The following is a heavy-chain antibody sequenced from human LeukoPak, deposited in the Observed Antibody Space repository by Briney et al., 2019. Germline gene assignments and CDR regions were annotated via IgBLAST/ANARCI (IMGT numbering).Heavy chain of an antibody. CDR3: AKDRSFPGGWYVSGFDY. Sequence: GGSLRLSCAASRFTFSSYAMSWVRQAPGKGLEWVSAISGSGGSTYYADSVKGRFTISGDNSKNTLYLQMNSLRAEDTAVYYCAKDRSFPGGWYVSGFDYWGQGTLVTVSS. D-gene: IGHD6-19*01. CDR1: RFTFSSYA. CDR2: ISGSGGST. V-gene: IGHV3-23*01. J-gene: IGHJ4*02.